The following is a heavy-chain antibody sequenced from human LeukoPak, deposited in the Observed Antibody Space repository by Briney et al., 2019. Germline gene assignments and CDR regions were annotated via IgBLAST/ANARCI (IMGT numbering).Heavy chain of an antibody. J-gene: IGHJ6*03. CDR3: AKDGGDIVVVPAAIPLLYYYYYMDV. V-gene: IGHV3-30*02. Sequence: GSLRLSCAASGFTFSSYGMHWVRQAPGKGLEWVAFIRYDGSNKYYADSVKGRFTISRDNSKNTLYLQMNSLRAEDTAVYYCAKDGGDIVVVPAAIPLLYYYYYMDVWGKGTTVTVSS. CDR1: GFTFSSYG. D-gene: IGHD2-2*02. CDR2: IRYDGSNK.